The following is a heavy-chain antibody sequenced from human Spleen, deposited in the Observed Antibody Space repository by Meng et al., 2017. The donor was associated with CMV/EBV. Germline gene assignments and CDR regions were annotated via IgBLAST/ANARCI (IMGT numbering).Heavy chain of an antibody. Sequence: GESLKISCAASGFTFSGFWMHWVRQTPGKGLVWVSRIDGGGSSIAFADSVQGRFTISRDNAKNTLYLQMNSLRAEDTAVYYCARDGPGSGTSSWYISHWGQGTLVTVSS. CDR3: ARDGPGSGTSSWYISH. CDR2: IDGGGSSI. CDR1: GFTFSGFW. V-gene: IGHV3-74*01. D-gene: IGHD6-13*01. J-gene: IGHJ4*02.